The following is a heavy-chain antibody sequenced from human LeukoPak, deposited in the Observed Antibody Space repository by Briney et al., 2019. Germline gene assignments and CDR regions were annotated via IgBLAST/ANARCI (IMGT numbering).Heavy chain of an antibody. J-gene: IGHJ6*03. D-gene: IGHD3-22*01. Sequence: SETLSLTCTVSGGSISSYYWSWIRQPPGKGLEWIGEINHSGSTNYNPSLKSRVTISVDTSKNQFSLKLSSVTAADTAVYYCARLPYYYDSSGYYYGTGYMDVWGKGTTVTVSS. CDR1: GGSISSYY. CDR2: INHSGST. V-gene: IGHV4-34*01. CDR3: ARLPYYYDSSGYYYGTGYMDV.